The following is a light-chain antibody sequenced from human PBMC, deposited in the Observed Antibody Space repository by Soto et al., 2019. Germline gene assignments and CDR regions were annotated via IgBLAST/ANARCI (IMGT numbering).Light chain of an antibody. CDR1: QSVSNSY. CDR2: DAS. V-gene: IGKV3-20*01. J-gene: IGKJ4*01. Sequence: EIVLTQSPGTVSLSPGERATLSCRASQSVSNSYLAWYQQKPGQAPRLLIYDASSRATGIPDRFSGSGSGTDFTLTISRLEPEDFAVYYCQQYGSSVRTFGGGTKVEIK. CDR3: QQYGSSVRT.